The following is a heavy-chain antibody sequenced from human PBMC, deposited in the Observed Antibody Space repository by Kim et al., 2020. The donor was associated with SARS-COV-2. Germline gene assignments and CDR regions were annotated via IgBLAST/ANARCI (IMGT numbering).Heavy chain of an antibody. D-gene: IGHD3-10*01. V-gene: IGHV4-34*01. Sequence: SETLSLTCAVYGGSFSGYYWSWIRQPPGKGLEWIGEINHSGSTNYNPSLKSRVTISVDTSKNQFSLKLSSVTAADTAVYYCARGGQYGSGGYYLFDYWG. CDR3: ARGGQYGSGGYYLFDY. CDR2: INHSGST. J-gene: IGHJ4*01. CDR1: GGSFSGYY.